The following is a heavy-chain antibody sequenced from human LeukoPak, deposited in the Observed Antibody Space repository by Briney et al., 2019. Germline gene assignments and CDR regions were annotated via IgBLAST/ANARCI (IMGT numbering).Heavy chain of an antibody. V-gene: IGHV3-21*04. D-gene: IGHD3-22*01. CDR3: AKDGHYYDSMLYYFDY. CDR1: GFTFSSSA. CDR2: INNVGSHI. J-gene: IGHJ4*02. Sequence: GGSLRLSCAASGFTFSSSAMNWVRQAPGKGLEWVSSINNVGSHIYYADSVKGRFTISRDNAKNSLYLQMNSLRAEDTAVYYCAKDGHYYDSMLYYFDYWGQGTLVTVSS.